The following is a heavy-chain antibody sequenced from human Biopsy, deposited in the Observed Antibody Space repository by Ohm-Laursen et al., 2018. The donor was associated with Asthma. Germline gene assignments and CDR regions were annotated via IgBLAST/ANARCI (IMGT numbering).Heavy chain of an antibody. J-gene: IGHJ6*02. CDR3: ARISRLGYNSLDYGMDV. D-gene: IGHD5-24*01. V-gene: IGHV3-53*01. CDR1: GFSVSTKY. Sequence: SLRLSCAAPGFSVSTKYMSWVRQAPGKGLEWVSLIYSGDNTYYADSVKGRFTISRDHSKLYLQMNNLRAEDTAVSHCARISRLGYNSLDYGMDVWGQGTTVTVSS. CDR2: IYSGDNT.